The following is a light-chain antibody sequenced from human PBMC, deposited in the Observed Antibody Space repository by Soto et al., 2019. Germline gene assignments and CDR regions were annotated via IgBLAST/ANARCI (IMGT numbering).Light chain of an antibody. Sequence: DIPLTQSPSFLSASVGDRVTITCRASQGISSYLAWYQQKPGKAPKLLIYAASTLQSGVPSRFSGSGSGTEFTLTISSLQPEDCATYYGQQLNNYPPFTFGPGTKVDIK. CDR1: QGISSY. J-gene: IGKJ3*01. CDR2: AAS. CDR3: QQLNNYPPFT. V-gene: IGKV1-9*01.